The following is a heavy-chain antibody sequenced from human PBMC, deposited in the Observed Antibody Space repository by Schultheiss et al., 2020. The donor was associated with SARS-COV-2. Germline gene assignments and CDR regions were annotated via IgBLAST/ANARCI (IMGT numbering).Heavy chain of an antibody. J-gene: IGHJ2*01. CDR1: GFTFTTYW. CDR2: IKQDGREK. D-gene: IGHD1-26*01. Sequence: GGSLRLSCAASGFTFTTYWMSWVRQAPGKGLEWVANIKQDGREKYYVGSVQGRFTISRDNAKNSLYLQMNSLRAEDTAVYYCARVGGYWYFDLWGRGTLVTVSS. CDR3: ARVGGYWYFDL. V-gene: IGHV3-7*01.